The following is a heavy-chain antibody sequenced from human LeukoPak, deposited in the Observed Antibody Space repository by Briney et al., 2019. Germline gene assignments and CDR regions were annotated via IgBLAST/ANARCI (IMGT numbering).Heavy chain of an antibody. Sequence: ASVKVSCKASGYTFTSYYMHWVRQAPGQGLEWMGIINPSGGSTSYAQKFQGRVTMTRDTSTSTVYMELSSLRSEDTAVYCCARDRGEDYSSSRVPRYYFDYWGQGTLVTVSS. CDR1: GYTFTSYY. CDR2: INPSGGST. D-gene: IGHD6-6*01. V-gene: IGHV1-46*01. CDR3: ARDRGEDYSSSRVPRYYFDY. J-gene: IGHJ4*02.